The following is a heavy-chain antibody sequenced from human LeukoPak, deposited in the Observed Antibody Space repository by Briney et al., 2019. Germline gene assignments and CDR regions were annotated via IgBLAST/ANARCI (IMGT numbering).Heavy chain of an antibody. CDR1: GFTFDDYA. D-gene: IGHD1-26*01. V-gene: IGHV3-9*01. CDR2: ISWSSGNI. J-gene: IGHJ4*02. Sequence: GRSLRLSSAASGFTFDDYAMHWVRQTPGKGLECVSGISWSSGNIGYADSVKGRFTISRDNAKNALYLQMNSLRAEDTALYYCAKGQDGSYYRGYFDYWGQGTLVAVS. CDR3: AKGQDGSYYRGYFDY.